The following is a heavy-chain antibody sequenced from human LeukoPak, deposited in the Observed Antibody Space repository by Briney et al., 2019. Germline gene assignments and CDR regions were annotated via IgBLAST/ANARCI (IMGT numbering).Heavy chain of an antibody. D-gene: IGHD3-22*01. CDR3: ARGLNESPGLDY. J-gene: IGHJ4*02. V-gene: IGHV3-7*04. CDR1: GFTFSSYA. Sequence: GGSLRLSCAASGFTFSSYAMSWVRQAPGKGLEWVAKTNQDGSVKGYVDSVKGRFTISRDNAKNSLYLQMNSLRAEDTAVYFCARGLNESPGLDYWGLGTLVTVSS. CDR2: TNQDGSVK.